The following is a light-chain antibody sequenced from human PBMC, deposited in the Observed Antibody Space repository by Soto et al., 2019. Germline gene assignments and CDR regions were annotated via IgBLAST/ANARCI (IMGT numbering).Light chain of an antibody. V-gene: IGKV3-20*01. Sequence: EIVLTQSPGTLSLSPGERATLSCRASQSVGSTFLGWYQQKPAQAPRLLIYGASNRATGIPDRFSGSGSGPDFTLTISRLEPEDFAVYLCQQYASSPRTFGQVTKVEIK. CDR3: QQYASSPRT. J-gene: IGKJ1*01. CDR2: GAS. CDR1: QSVGSTF.